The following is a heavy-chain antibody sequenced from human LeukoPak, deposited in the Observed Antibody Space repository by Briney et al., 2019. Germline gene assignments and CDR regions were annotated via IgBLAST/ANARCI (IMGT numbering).Heavy chain of an antibody. Sequence: GGSLRLSCAASGFTFSSYVTSWVRQAPEKGLEWVSVISGSGGSTYYADSVKGRFTISRDNSKNTLYLQMNSLRAEDTAVYYCARRRGEPDYWGQGTLVTVSS. CDR3: ARRRGEPDY. V-gene: IGHV3-23*01. CDR1: GFTFSSYV. J-gene: IGHJ4*02. D-gene: IGHD1-26*01. CDR2: ISGSGGST.